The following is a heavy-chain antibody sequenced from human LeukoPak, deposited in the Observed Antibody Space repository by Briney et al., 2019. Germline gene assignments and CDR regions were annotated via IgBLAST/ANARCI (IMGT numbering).Heavy chain of an antibody. CDR2: ISSITSFI. CDR3: AREGSGLY. CDR1: GFTFSSYS. Sequence: KPGGSLRLSCAASGFTFSSYSMSWVRQAPGKGLEWVSYISSITSFIDYGDSVKGRFTISRDNAKYSLYLQMNSLRAKDTAVYYCAREGSGLYWGQGTLVTVSS. D-gene: IGHD5-12*01. V-gene: IGHV3-21*01. J-gene: IGHJ4*02.